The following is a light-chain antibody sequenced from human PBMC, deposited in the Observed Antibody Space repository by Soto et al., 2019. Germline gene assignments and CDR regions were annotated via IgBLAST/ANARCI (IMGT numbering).Light chain of an antibody. CDR3: QQYYTYRA. CDR2: GAS. Sequence: DIQMTQSPSSVSASIGDTVTITCRASQDISTLLAWYQQKPGKAPKLLIYGASTLESGVPSRFSGSGSGTDFTLTISSLQPDDFATYYCQQYYTYRAFGQGTKVDIK. V-gene: IGKV1D-16*01. CDR1: QDISTL. J-gene: IGKJ1*01.